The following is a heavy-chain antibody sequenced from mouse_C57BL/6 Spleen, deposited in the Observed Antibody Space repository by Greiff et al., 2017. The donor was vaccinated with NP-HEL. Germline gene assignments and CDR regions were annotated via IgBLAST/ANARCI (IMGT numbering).Heavy chain of an antibody. CDR2: FYPGSGSI. D-gene: IGHD1-1*01. V-gene: IGHV1-62-2*01. CDR3: ARDEGDYYGSWGGWFAY. J-gene: IGHJ3*01. Sequence: QVQLQQSGAELVKPGASVKLSCKASGYTFTEYTIHWVKQRSGQGLEWIGWFYPGSGSIKYNEKFKDKATLTADKSSSTVDMEISRLTSEDSAVYFCARDEGDYYGSWGGWFAYWGQGTLVTVSA. CDR1: GYTFTEYT.